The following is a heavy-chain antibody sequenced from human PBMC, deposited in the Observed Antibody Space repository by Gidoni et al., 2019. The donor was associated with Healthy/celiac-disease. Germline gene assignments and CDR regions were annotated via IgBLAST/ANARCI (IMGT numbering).Heavy chain of an antibody. CDR2: IIPILGIA. CDR1: GGTFSSYT. Sequence: QVQLVQSGAEVKKPGSSVKVPCTASGGTFSSYTISWVRQAPGQGLEWMGRIIPILGIANYEQKFQGRVTITADKSTSTAYMELSSLRSEDTAVYYCASSSRATLYGMDVWGQGTTVTVSS. D-gene: IGHD2-15*01. V-gene: IGHV1-69*02. CDR3: ASSSRATLYGMDV. J-gene: IGHJ6*02.